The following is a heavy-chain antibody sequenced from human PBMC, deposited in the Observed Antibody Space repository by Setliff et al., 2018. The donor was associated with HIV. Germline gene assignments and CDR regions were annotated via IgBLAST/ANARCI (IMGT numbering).Heavy chain of an antibody. J-gene: IGHJ3*02. CDR3: ATGQNSGYDCDAFDI. V-gene: IGHV1-8*02. Sequence: ASVKVSCKASGYTFTSYDINWVRQATGQGLEWMGWMNPNSGNTAYAQKFQGRVTMPRNTSISTAYMELSSLRSEDTAVYYCATGQNSGYDCDAFDIWGQGTMVTVSS. CDR2: MNPNSGNT. CDR1: GYTFTSYD. D-gene: IGHD5-12*01.